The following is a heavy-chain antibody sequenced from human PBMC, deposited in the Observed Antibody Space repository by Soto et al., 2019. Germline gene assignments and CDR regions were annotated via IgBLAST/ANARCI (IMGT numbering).Heavy chain of an antibody. CDR3: ARVGRGDCSSTSCYVDWFDP. J-gene: IGHJ5*02. CDR2: IYYSGST. CDR1: GGSISSYY. D-gene: IGHD2-2*01. V-gene: IGHV4-59*01. Sequence: SETLSLTCTVSGGSISSYYWSWIRQPPGKGLEWIGYIYYSGSTNYNPSLKSRVTISVDTSKNQFSLKLSSVTAADTAVYYCARVGRGDCSSTSCYVDWFDPWGQGTLVTVSS.